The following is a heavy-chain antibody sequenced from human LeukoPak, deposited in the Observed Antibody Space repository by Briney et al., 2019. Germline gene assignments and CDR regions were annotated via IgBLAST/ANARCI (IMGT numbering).Heavy chain of an antibody. CDR2: IYYSGNT. Sequence: SETLSLTCTVSGGSIRSYYWSWIRQPPGKGLEWIGYIYYSGNTNYNPSLKSRVTISVDTSKNQFSLKLSSVTAADTAVYYCAKDNKRYSSSWYNWFDPWGQGTLVTVSS. V-gene: IGHV4-59*12. CDR1: GGSIRSYY. CDR3: AKDNKRYSSSWYNWFDP. D-gene: IGHD6-13*01. J-gene: IGHJ5*02.